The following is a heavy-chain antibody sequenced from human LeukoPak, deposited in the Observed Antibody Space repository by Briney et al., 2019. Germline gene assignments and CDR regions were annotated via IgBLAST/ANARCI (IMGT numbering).Heavy chain of an antibody. J-gene: IGHJ4*02. D-gene: IGHD1-26*01. CDR3: ARVPRSGSYSSY. CDR1: GGSISSYY. Sequence: SETLSLTCTVSGGSISSYYWSWIRQPPGKGLEWIGYIYYSGSTNYNPSLKSRVTISVDTSKNQFSLKLSSVTAADTAVYYCARVPRSGSYSSYWGQGTLVTVSS. V-gene: IGHV4-59*12. CDR2: IYYSGST.